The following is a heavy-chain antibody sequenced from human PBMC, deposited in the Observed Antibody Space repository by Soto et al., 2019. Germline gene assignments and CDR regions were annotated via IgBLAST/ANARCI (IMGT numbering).Heavy chain of an antibody. CDR3: ARARRITIFGVVISTYYYYGMDV. CDR1: GYTFTSYD. V-gene: IGHV1-8*01. Sequence: VSVKVSCKASGYTFTSYDINWVRQATGQGLEWMGWMNPNSGNTGYAQKFQGRVTMTRNTSISTAYMELSSLRSEDTAVYYCARARRITIFGVVISTYYYYGMDVWGQGTTVTVSS. CDR2: MNPNSGNT. J-gene: IGHJ6*02. D-gene: IGHD3-3*01.